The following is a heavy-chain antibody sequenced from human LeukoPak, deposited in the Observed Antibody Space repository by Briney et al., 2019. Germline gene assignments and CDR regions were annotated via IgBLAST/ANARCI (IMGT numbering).Heavy chain of an antibody. V-gene: IGHV4-34*01. J-gene: IGHJ4*02. CDR1: GGSFSGYF. CDR2: INPSGSA. D-gene: IGHD3-10*01. CDR3: ARFGTY. Sequence: SETLSPTCAVSGGSFSGYFWSWIRQPPGKGLEWIGEINPSGSANYNPSLKSRVTISVDTSKNQFSLKLSSVTAADTAVYYCARFGTYWGQGTLVTVSS.